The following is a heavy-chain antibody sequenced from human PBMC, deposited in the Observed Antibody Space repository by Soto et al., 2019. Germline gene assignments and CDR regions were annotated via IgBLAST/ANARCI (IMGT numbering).Heavy chain of an antibody. Sequence: GGSLRLSCAASGFTLDDYAMHWVRQAPGKGLEWVSGTSWNSGSIGYADSVKGRFTISRDNAKTSLYLQMNSLRAEDTALYYCAKDAGTGRYYNVAYFDNWGQGTLVTVSS. CDR1: GFTLDDYA. V-gene: IGHV3-9*01. D-gene: IGHD3-10*01. CDR3: AKDAGTGRYYNVAYFDN. J-gene: IGHJ4*02. CDR2: TSWNSGSI.